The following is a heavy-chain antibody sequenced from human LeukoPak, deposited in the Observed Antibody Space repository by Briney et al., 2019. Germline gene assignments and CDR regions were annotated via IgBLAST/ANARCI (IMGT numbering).Heavy chain of an antibody. CDR1: GGSFSGYY. D-gene: IGHD4-17*01. CDR2: INHSGST. J-gene: IGHJ6*04. V-gene: IGHV4-34*01. CDR3: ARSGPPRLRYYYYGMDV. Sequence: SETLSLTCAVYGGSFSGYYWSWIRQPPGKGLEWMGEINHSGSTNYNPSLKSRVTISVDTSKNQFSLKLSSVTAADTAVYYCARSGPPRLRYYYYGMDVWGKGTTVTVSS.